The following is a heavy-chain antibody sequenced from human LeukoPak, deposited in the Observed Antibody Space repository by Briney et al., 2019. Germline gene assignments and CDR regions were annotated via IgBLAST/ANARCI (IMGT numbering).Heavy chain of an antibody. J-gene: IGHJ4*02. Sequence: SETLSLTCTVSGGSISSYYWSWIRQPAGKGLEWIGRIYTSGSTNYNPSLKSRVTMSVDTSKNQFSLKLSSVTAADTAVYYCAAHFPITMVRGVIMENDYWGQGTLVTVSP. CDR3: AAHFPITMVRGVIMENDY. CDR2: IYTSGST. CDR1: GGSISSYY. D-gene: IGHD3-10*01. V-gene: IGHV4-4*07.